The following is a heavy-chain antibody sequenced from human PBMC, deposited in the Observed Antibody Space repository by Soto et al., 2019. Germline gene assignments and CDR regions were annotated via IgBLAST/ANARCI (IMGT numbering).Heavy chain of an antibody. D-gene: IGHD2-2*01. Sequence: ASVKVSCKASGYTFTRYTMNWVRQAPGQRLEWMGWINPDNGNTKSSQKFQGRVTITADKSTSTAYMELSSLRSEDTAVYYCASRRVVVPAAIFGGYYYYGMDVWGQGTTVTVSS. CDR2: INPDNGNT. CDR3: ASRRVVVPAAIFGGYYYYGMDV. V-gene: IGHV1-3*01. CDR1: GYTFTRYT. J-gene: IGHJ6*02.